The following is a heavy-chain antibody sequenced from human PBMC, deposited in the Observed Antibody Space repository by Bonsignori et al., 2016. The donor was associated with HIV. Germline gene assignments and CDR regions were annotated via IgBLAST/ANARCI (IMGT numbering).Heavy chain of an antibody. D-gene: IGHD3-3*01. J-gene: IGHJ3*02. CDR2: ISSSSSYI. V-gene: IGHV3-21*01. CDR3: ARSMYYDFWSGYAPRAFDI. Sequence: VRQAPGKGLEWVSSISSSSSYIYYADSVKGRFTISRDNAKNSLYLQMNSLRAEDTAVYYCARSMYYDFWSGYAPRAFDIWGQGTMVTVSS.